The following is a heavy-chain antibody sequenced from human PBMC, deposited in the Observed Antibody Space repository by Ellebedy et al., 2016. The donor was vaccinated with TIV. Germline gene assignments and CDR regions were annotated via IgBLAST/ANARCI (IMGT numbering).Heavy chain of an antibody. J-gene: IGHJ4*02. CDR2: IYYSGSA. CDR3: ARPVSSTGSEFDY. V-gene: IGHV4-39*01. D-gene: IGHD1-26*01. CDR1: GASISSGSYH. Sequence: SETLSLTCTVSGASISSGSYHWGWIRQSPGTGLEWIGSIYYSGSAYYNPSLMSRVTISKDTSKNQLSLKLSSVTAADTAMYYCARPVSSTGSEFDYWGQGTLVSVSS.